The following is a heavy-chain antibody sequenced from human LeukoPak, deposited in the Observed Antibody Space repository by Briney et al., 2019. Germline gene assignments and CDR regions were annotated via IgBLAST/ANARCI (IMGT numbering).Heavy chain of an antibody. D-gene: IGHD5-24*01. V-gene: IGHV3-49*04. CDR2: IRSKAYGGTT. CDR1: EFSFSSYA. J-gene: IGHJ4*02. CDR3: TRARIRDGYTKKGLYYFDY. Sequence: PGGSLRLSCAASEFSFSSYAMSWVRQAPGKGLEWVGFIRSKAYGGTTEYAASVKGRFTISRDDSKSIAYLQMNSLKTEDTAVYYCTRARIRDGYTKKGLYYFDYWGQGTLVTVSS.